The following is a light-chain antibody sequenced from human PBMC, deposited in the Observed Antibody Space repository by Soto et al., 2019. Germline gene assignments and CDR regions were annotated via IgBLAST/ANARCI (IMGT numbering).Light chain of an antibody. V-gene: IGKV3-15*01. CDR2: GAS. J-gene: IGKJ4*01. Sequence: EIVMTQSPATLSVSPGERATLSCRASQSVNSNLAWYQQKPGQAPRLLIYGASTRATGIPARFSGSGSGTEFTLTISSLQSEDFAVYYCQQYNNWLTFGGGTKVDI. CDR3: QQYNNWLT. CDR1: QSVNSN.